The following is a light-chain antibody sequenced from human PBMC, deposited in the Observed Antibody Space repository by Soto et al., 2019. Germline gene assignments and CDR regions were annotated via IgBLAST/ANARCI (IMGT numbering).Light chain of an antibody. CDR2: DAS. V-gene: IGKV1-5*01. Sequence: DVQMTQSPSTLSASVGDRVTITCRASQSINSWLAWYQQKPGKAPKLLIYDASSLESGVPSMFSGSGSGTEFTLTISSLQPDDFATYFCQQYDSYSFTFGPGTKVDIK. J-gene: IGKJ3*01. CDR3: QQYDSYSFT. CDR1: QSINSW.